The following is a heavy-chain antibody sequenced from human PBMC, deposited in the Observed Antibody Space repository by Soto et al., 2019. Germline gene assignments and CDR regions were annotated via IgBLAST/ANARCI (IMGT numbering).Heavy chain of an antibody. D-gene: IGHD2-2*03. Sequence: QVQLQESGPRLVKPSETLSLTCTVSGGSIKNYYWSWIRQPAGKGLEFIGRIYTSGSTKYSPSLESRVTMSVDTSKNQFSLRLRSVTAADTDVYYCARILSGYFSGDSFDIWGQGTMVTVSS. V-gene: IGHV4-4*07. CDR3: ARILSGYFSGDSFDI. J-gene: IGHJ3*02. CDR2: IYTSGST. CDR1: GGSIKNYY.